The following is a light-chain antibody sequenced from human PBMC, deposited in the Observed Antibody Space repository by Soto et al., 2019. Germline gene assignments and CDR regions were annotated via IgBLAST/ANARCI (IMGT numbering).Light chain of an antibody. Sequence: DIQMTQAPSSLSASVGGRITITFQARQDINNYLNWYQQKPGNAPQPLIYGASKLETEAPSRFSGSGSGTEFTLNISSLQPSDFATYYSPQYNRYSETFGQGTKVDIK. CDR2: GAS. V-gene: IGKV1-33*01. J-gene: IGKJ1*01. CDR1: QDINNY. CDR3: PQYNRYSET.